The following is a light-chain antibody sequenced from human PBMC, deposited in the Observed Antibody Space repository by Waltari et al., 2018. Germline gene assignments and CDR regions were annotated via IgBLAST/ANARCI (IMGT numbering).Light chain of an antibody. Sequence: DIQMTQSPSSLSASVGDKVTITCHASQDISSWLAWYQQKPGKAPKPLIFAASSLQSGVPSRFSGSGSGTDYTLTNTGLQPEDFATYYCQHYNDLPYSFGRGTKVEMK. CDR2: AAS. CDR3: QHYNDLPYS. V-gene: IGKV1D-16*01. CDR1: QDISSW. J-gene: IGKJ2*03.